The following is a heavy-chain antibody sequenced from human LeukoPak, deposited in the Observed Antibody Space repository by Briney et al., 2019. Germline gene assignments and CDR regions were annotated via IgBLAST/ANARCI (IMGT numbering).Heavy chain of an antibody. J-gene: IGHJ5*02. CDR2: IYYSGST. CDR1: GGSISSYY. V-gene: IGHV4-30-4*08. CDR3: ARVEWVTTSPNWFDP. D-gene: IGHD4-17*01. Sequence: SETLSLTCAVSGGSISSYYWSWIRQPPGKGLEWIGYIYYSGSTYYNPSLKSRVTISVDTSKNQFSLKLSSVTAADTAVYYCARVEWVTTSPNWFDPWGQGTLVTVSS.